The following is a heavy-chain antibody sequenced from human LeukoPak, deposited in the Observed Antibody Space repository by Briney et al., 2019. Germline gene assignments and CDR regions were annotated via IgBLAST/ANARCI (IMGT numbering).Heavy chain of an antibody. CDR2: IYHRGST. V-gene: IGHV4-4*02. J-gene: IGHJ4*02. Sequence: SETLSLTCAVSSGSISSSKWWSWVRQPPGKGLEWIGEIYHRGSTNYKSSLKSRVTISLDKSKNQFSLKLTSVTAADTAVYYCARALYNWNYIFGYWGQGTLVTVSS. D-gene: IGHD1-7*01. CDR1: SGSISSSKW. CDR3: ARALYNWNYIFGY.